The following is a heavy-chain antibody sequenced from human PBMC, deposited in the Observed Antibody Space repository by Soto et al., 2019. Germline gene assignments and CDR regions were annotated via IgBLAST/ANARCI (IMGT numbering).Heavy chain of an antibody. V-gene: IGHV1-69*13. J-gene: IGHJ5*02. CDR3: ATDTVYSSSPPNWFDP. CDR1: GGTFSSYA. D-gene: IGHD6-6*01. CDR2: IIPIFGTA. Sequence: SVKVSCKASGGTFSSYAISWVRQAPGQGLEWMGGIIPIFGTANYAQKFQGRVTITADESTSTAYMELSSLRSEDTAVYYCATDTVYSSSPPNWFDPWGQGTLVPVYS.